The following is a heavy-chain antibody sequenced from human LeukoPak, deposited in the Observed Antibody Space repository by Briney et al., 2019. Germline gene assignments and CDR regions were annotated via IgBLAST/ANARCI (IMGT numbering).Heavy chain of an antibody. D-gene: IGHD3-22*01. J-gene: IGHJ4*02. CDR3: ARETRNYYDSTGYYLIDY. Sequence: SETLSLTCTVSGYSISSGYYWGWIRQPPGKGLEWIGNFYYRGITSYNPSLKSRVTISVDTSKNQFSLKLTSVTAADTAVYYCARETRNYYDSTGYYLIDYWGQGTLVTVSS. CDR1: GYSISSGYY. V-gene: IGHV4-38-2*02. CDR2: FYYRGIT.